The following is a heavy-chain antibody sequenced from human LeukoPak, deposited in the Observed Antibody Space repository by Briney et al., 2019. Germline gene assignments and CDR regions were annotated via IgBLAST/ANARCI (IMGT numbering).Heavy chain of an antibody. V-gene: IGHV4-34*01. D-gene: IGHD4-17*01. CDR2: INHSGSS. CDR1: GGSFNGYY. CDR3: ARGPYYGDYLVPFDY. J-gene: IGHJ4*02. Sequence: SETLSLTCAVYGGSFNGYYWSWIRQPPGKGLEWIGEINHSGSSNYNPSLKRRVLISVDTSNNHFSLKLSFVTAAHTAVYYCARGPYYGDYLVPFDYWGQGTLVTVSS.